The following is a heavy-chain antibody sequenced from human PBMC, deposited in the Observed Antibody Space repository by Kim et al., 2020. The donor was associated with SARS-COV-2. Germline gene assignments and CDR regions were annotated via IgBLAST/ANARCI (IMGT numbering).Heavy chain of an antibody. CDR3: ANTLAGAYRTRDAFDI. J-gene: IGHJ3*02. CDR2: IYYSGST. V-gene: IGHV4-39*01. Sequence: SETLSLTCTVSGGSISSSSYYWGRIRQPPGKGLEWIGSIYYSGSTYYNPSLKSRVTISVDTSKNQFSLKLSTVTDADTAVYYCANTLAGAYRTRDAFDIWGQGTMVTVSS. CDR1: GGSISSSSYY. D-gene: IGHD1-1*01.